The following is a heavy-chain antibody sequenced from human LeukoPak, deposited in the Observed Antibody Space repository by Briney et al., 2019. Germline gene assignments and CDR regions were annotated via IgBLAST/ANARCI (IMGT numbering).Heavy chain of an antibody. CDR3: ARTRRDGYSPFDY. V-gene: IGHV1-69*04. J-gene: IGHJ4*02. D-gene: IGHD5-24*01. CDR2: IIPIFGIA. CDR1: GGTFSSYA. Sequence: ASVKVSCKASGGTFSSYAISWVRQAPGQGLEWMGRIIPIFGIASYAQKFQGRVTITADKSTSTAYMELSSLRSEDTAVYYCARTRRDGYSPFDYWGQGTLVTVSS.